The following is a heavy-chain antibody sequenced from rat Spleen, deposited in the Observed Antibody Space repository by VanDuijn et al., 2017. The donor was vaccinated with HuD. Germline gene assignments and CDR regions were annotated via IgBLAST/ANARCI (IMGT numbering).Heavy chain of an antibody. Sequence: EVQLVESDGGLVQPGRSLKLSCAASGFTFSDYYMAWVRQAPTKGLEWVATISYDGSSTYYRDSVKGRFTISRDNAKSTLYLQMDSLRSEDTATYYCASEAFDYWGQGVMVTVSS. V-gene: IGHV5-29*01. J-gene: IGHJ2*01. CDR3: ASEAFDY. CDR2: ISYDGSST. CDR1: GFTFSDYY.